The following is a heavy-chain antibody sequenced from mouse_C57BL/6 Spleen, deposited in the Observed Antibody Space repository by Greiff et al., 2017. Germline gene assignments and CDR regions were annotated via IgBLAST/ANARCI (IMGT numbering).Heavy chain of an antibody. CDR2: IYPGSGNT. CDR1: GYTFTDYY. Sequence: QVQLQQSGAELVRPGASVKLSCKASGYTFTDYYINWVKQRPGQGLEWIARIYPGSGNTYYNEKFKGKATLTVDKSSSTAYMQLSSLTSEDSAVYFCARGDYGSRFAYWGQGTLVTVSA. CDR3: ARGDYGSRFAY. V-gene: IGHV1-76*01. J-gene: IGHJ3*01. D-gene: IGHD1-1*01.